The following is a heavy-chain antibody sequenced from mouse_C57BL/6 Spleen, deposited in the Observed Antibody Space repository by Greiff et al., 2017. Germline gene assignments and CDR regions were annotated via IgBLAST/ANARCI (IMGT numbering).Heavy chain of an antibody. Sequence: QVQLQQPGAELVRPGSSVKLSCKASGYTFTSYWMHWVKQRPIQGLEWIGNIDPSDSETHYNQKFKDKATLTVDKSSSTAYMQLSSLTSEDSAVYYCARRLWYNAMDYWGQGTSVTVSS. V-gene: IGHV1-52*01. D-gene: IGHD2-1*01. CDR1: GYTFTSYW. CDR3: ARRLWYNAMDY. J-gene: IGHJ4*01. CDR2: IDPSDSET.